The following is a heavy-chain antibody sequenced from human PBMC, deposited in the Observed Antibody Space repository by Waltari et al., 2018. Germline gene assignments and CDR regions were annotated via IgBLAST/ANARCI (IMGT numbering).Heavy chain of an antibody. CDR1: GGSISSSNW. D-gene: IGHD2-15*01. CDR2: IYHSGST. Sequence: QVQLQESGPGLVKPSGTLSLTCAVSGGSISSSNWWSWVRQPPGKGLGWIGEIYHSGSTNYNPSLKSRVTISVDKSKNQFSLKLSSVTAADTAVYYCARAVWTYCSGGSCYSGGWFDPWGQGTLVTVSS. CDR3: ARAVWTYCSGGSCYSGGWFDP. J-gene: IGHJ5*02. V-gene: IGHV4-4*02.